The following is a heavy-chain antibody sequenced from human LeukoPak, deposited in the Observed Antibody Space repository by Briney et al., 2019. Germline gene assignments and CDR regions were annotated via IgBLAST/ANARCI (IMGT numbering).Heavy chain of an antibody. V-gene: IGHV4-59*01. J-gene: IGHJ4*02. Sequence: SETLSLTCTVSGGSISRDYWSWIRQPPGKGLEWIGYIYYTGSTNYNPSLNSRVTISLETSKNQFSLNLSSVTAADTAVYYCARDSPYFYDSSGYTHWGQGTLVTVSS. CDR3: ARDSPYFYDSSGYTH. D-gene: IGHD3-22*01. CDR1: GGSISRDY. CDR2: IYYTGST.